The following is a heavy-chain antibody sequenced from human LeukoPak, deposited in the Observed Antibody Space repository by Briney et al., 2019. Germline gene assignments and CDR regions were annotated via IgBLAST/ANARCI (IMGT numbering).Heavy chain of an antibody. CDR2: INSDGYSI. Sequence: GGSLRLSCAASGFTFDDYGMSWVRQAPGKGLVWVSRINSDGYSITYADSVKGRFTISRDNAKNTLYLQMNSLIAEDTAVYFCTRAGYSSGFDSWGQGTLVTVSS. CDR3: TRAGYSSGFDS. J-gene: IGHJ5*01. D-gene: IGHD6-19*01. CDR1: GFTFDDYG. V-gene: IGHV3-74*03.